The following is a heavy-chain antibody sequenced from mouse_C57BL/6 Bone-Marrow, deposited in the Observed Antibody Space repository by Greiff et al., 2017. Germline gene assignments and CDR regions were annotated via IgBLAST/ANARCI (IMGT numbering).Heavy chain of an antibody. CDR1: GYAFSSSW. Sequence: QVQLKESGPELVKPGASVKISCKASGYAFSSSWMNWVKQRPGKGLEWIGRIYPGDGDTNYNGKFKGKATLTADKSSSTAYMQLSSLTSEDSAVYFCAIEDDYDRGLAYWGQGTLVTVSA. CDR2: IYPGDGDT. D-gene: IGHD2-4*01. CDR3: AIEDDYDRGLAY. J-gene: IGHJ3*01. V-gene: IGHV1-82*01.